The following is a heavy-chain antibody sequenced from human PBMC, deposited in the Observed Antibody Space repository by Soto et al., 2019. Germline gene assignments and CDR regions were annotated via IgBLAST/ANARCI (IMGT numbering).Heavy chain of an antibody. V-gene: IGHV3-23*01. D-gene: IGHD3-22*01. CDR3: AKDPYYYDTSEMDV. Sequence: GGSLRLSCAASGFTFSSYAMSWVRQAPGKGLEWVSAIGGSGGSTYYADSVKGRFTISRDNPKNTLFLQMNSLRAEDTAVYYCAKDPYYYDTSEMDVWGQGTTVTVSS. CDR2: IGGSGGST. CDR1: GFTFSSYA. J-gene: IGHJ6*02.